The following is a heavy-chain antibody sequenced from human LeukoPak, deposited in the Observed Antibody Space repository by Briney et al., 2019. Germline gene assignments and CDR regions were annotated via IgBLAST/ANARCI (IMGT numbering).Heavy chain of an antibody. J-gene: IGHJ6*03. CDR1: GGSISSYY. CDR2: IYYSGST. Sequence: SETLSLTCTVSGGSISSYYWSWIRQPPGKGLEWIGYIYYSGSTNYNPSLKSRVTISVDTSKNQFSLKLSSVTAADTAVYYCARAAGIAAPGEPYYYYYMDVWGKGTTVTVSS. D-gene: IGHD6-6*01. V-gene: IGHV4-59*01. CDR3: ARAAGIAAPGEPYYYYYMDV.